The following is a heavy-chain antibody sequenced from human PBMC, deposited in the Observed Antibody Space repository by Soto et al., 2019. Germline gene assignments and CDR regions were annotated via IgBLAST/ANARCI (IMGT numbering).Heavy chain of an antibody. Sequence: QVQLKESGPGLVKPSETLSLTCNVSGGSVSSGIYYWSWIRQPPGKGLEYIGYIYYSESTNYNPSFRGPVSVSVDTSQNQFSRKLSSVTAADTAVYYCAVGDYSGSYYPPSDYWGHGTLVTVSS. V-gene: IGHV4-61*01. J-gene: IGHJ4*01. CDR3: AVGDYSGSYYPPSDY. CDR2: IYYSEST. D-gene: IGHD3-10*01. CDR1: GGSVSSGIYY.